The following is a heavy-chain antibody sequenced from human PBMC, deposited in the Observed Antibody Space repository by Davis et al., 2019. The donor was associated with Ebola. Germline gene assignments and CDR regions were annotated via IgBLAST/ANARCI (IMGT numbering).Heavy chain of an antibody. CDR3: ARDRLLYYYYYGMDV. Sequence: AASVKVSCKASGYTFTSYGISWVRQAPGQGLEWMGWISAYNGNTNYAQKLQGRVTMTTDTSTSTAYMELRSLRSDDTAVYYCARDRLLYYYYYGMDVWGQGTTVTVSS. V-gene: IGHV1-18*01. D-gene: IGHD2-21*02. CDR2: ISAYNGNT. CDR1: GYTFTSYG. J-gene: IGHJ6*02.